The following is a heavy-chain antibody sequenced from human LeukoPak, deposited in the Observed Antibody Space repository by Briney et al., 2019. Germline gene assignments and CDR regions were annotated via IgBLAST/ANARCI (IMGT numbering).Heavy chain of an antibody. CDR2: INVGNGDT. Sequence: ASVTVSCKASGYTFTNYVMHWVRRAPGQRLEWMGWINVGNGDTKYSQKFQGRVTIARDTSASTAYMELSSLRSEDTAVYYCARDRGGTGDFDYWGQGTLVTVSS. CDR1: GYTFTNYV. D-gene: IGHD1-1*01. CDR3: ARDRGGTGDFDY. V-gene: IGHV1-3*01. J-gene: IGHJ4*02.